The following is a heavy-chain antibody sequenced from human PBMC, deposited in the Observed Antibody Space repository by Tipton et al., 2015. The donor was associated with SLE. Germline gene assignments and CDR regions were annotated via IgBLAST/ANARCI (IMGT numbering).Heavy chain of an antibody. D-gene: IGHD3-9*01. J-gene: IGHJ4*02. CDR1: GGSFSGYY. Sequence: TLSLTCAVYGGSFSGYYWSWIRQPLGKGLEWIGSIYYSGSTYYNPSLKSRVTISVDTSKNQFSLKLSSVTAADTAVYYCARGLDILTGSDPDYWGQGTLVTVSS. CDR2: IYYSGST. CDR3: ARGLDILTGSDPDY. V-gene: IGHV4-34*01.